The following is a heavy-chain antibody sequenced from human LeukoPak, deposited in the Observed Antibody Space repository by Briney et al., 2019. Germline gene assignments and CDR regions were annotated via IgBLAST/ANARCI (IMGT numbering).Heavy chain of an antibody. V-gene: IGHV3-30*04. D-gene: IGHD2-2*03. CDR2: ISFDGRSQ. Sequence: PGGSLRLSCAASGFSVSTFALHWVRQAPGKGLEWVGIISFDGRSQYYADSVKGRFTISRDNAKNTLYLQMNSLRAEDTAVYYCARVSGYCSSTSCYDYYFDYWGQGTLVTVSS. CDR3: ARVSGYCSSTSCYDYYFDY. J-gene: IGHJ4*02. CDR1: GFSVSTFA.